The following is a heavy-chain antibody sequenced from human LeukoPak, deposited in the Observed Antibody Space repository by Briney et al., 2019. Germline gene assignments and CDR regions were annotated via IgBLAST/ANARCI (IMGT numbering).Heavy chain of an antibody. J-gene: IGHJ4*02. D-gene: IGHD6-13*01. Sequence: GGSLRLSCAASGFTFSSYWMSWVRQAPGKGLEWVANIKQDGTEEYYVDSVKGRFTISRDNAKNSLYLQMNSLRAEDTAVYYCARDRTRVGGAAGGTEYWGQGTLVIVSS. CDR2: IKQDGTEE. V-gene: IGHV3-7*01. CDR1: GFTFSSYW. CDR3: ARDRTRVGGAAGGTEY.